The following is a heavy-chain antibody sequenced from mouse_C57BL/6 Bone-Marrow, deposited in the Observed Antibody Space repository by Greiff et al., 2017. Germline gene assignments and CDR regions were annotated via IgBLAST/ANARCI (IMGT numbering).Heavy chain of an antibody. D-gene: IGHD1-1*01. CDR3: ARRVDTVAYAMDY. CDR2: ISNLAYSI. Sequence: DVKLMESGGGLVQPGGSLKLSCAASGFPFSDYGMAWVRQAPRKGPAWVAFISNLAYSIYYADTVTGRFTISREHDKNTLSLVMSSVRSEDTAMYYGARRVDTVAYAMDYWGQGTSVTVSS. CDR1: GFPFSDYG. J-gene: IGHJ4*01. V-gene: IGHV5-15*01.